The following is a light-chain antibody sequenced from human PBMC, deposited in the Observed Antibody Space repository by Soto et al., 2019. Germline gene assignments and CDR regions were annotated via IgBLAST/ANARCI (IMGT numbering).Light chain of an antibody. CDR3: QQYNNWPPWT. CDR2: GAS. CDR1: QSVSSN. J-gene: IGKJ1*01. V-gene: IGKV3-15*01. Sequence: IGMPQSPATPSVSPGERATLSCRANQSVSSNLAWYQQKPGQAPRLLIYGASTRATGIPARFSGSESGTEFTLTISSLQSEDFAVYYCQQYNNWPPWTFGQGTKVDIK.